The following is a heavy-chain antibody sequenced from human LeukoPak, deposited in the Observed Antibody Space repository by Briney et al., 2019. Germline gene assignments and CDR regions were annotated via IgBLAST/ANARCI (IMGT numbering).Heavy chain of an antibody. CDR2: IYYSGST. Sequence: SETLSLTCTVSGGSISSGDYYWSWIRQPPGKGLEWIGYIYYSGSTYYNPSLKSRVTISVDTSKNQFSLKLSSVTAADTAAYYCARQERWEYYFDYWGQGTLVTVSS. CDR1: GGSISSGDYY. D-gene: IGHD1-26*01. J-gene: IGHJ4*02. CDR3: ARQERWEYYFDY. V-gene: IGHV4-30-4*01.